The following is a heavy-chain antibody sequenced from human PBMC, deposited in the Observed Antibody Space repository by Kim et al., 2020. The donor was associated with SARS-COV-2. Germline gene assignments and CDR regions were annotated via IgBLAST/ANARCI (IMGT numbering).Heavy chain of an antibody. J-gene: IGHJ3*02. CDR1: GFSFSSYA. CDR2: ITGSDGRT. V-gene: IGHV3-23*01. Sequence: GGSLRLSCAASGFSFSSYAMSWFRQAPGKGLEWVSGITGSDGRTYYADSVKGRFTISRDNSKNTLYLQMNSLRAEDTAMYHCAKTYYNSGLGLSAFDIWGQGTMVTVSS. CDR3: AKTYYNSGLGLSAFDI. D-gene: IGHD1-26*01.